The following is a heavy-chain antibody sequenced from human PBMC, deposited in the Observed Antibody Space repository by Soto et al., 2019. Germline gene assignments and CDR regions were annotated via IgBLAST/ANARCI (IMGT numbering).Heavy chain of an antibody. CDR1: GYTLTELS. V-gene: IGHV1-24*01. J-gene: IGHJ6*02. CDR2: FDPEDGET. Sequence: ASVKVSCKVSGYTLTELSMHWVRQAPGKGLEWMGGFDPEDGETIYAQKFQGRVTMTEDTSTDTAYMELSSLRSEDTAVYYCATDPGYSGMEPRGGYYYGMDVWGQGTTVTVSS. CDR3: ATDPGYSGMEPRGGYYYGMDV. D-gene: IGHD5-18*01.